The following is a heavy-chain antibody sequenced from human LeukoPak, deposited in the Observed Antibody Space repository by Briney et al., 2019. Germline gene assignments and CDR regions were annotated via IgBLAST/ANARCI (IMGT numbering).Heavy chain of an antibody. CDR2: INPSGGST. J-gene: IGHJ4*02. D-gene: IGHD1-26*01. CDR3: ARDGGLISGSYLFDY. V-gene: IGHV1-46*01. CDR1: GYTFTSYY. Sequence: ASVKVSCKASGYTFTSYYMHWVRQAPGQGLGWMGIINPSGGSTSYAQKFQGRVTMTRDTSTSTVYMELSSLRSEDTAVYYCARDGGLISGSYLFDYWGQGTLVTVSS.